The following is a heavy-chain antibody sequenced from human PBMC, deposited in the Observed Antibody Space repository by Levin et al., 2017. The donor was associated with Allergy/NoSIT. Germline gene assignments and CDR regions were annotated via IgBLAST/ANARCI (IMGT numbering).Heavy chain of an antibody. J-gene: IGHJ6*02. CDR1: GFTVSSNY. CDR2: IYNDGST. D-gene: IGHD3-10*01. CDR3: ARLRYSDSGSYVYGMDV. V-gene: IGHV3-53*01. Sequence: PGGSLRLSCAASGFTVSSNYMSWVRQAPGKGLEWVSVIYNDGSTQYTDSVKGRFSVSRDNSKNTVYLQMNNLRAEDTAVYYCARLRYSDSGSYVYGMDVWGQGTTVTVSS.